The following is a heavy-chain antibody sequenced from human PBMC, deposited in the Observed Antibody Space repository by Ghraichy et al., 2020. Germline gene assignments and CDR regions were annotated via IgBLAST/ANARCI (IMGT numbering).Heavy chain of an antibody. V-gene: IGHV3-33*01. D-gene: IGHD2-15*01. CDR1: GFTFSSYG. Sequence: GGSLRLSCAASGFTFSSYGMHWVRQAPGKGLEWVAVIWYDGSNKYYADSVKGRFTISRDNSKNTLYLQMNSLRAEDTAVYYCARDLGWDFVVAARAFSGMDVWGQGTTVTVSS. CDR3: ARDLGWDFVVAARAFSGMDV. J-gene: IGHJ6*02. CDR2: IWYDGSNK.